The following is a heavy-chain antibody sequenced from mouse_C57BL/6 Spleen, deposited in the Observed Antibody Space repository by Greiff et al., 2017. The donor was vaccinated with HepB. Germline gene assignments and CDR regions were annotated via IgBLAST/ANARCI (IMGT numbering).Heavy chain of an antibody. Sequence: QVQLQQSGPELVKPGASVKISCKASGYAFSSSWMNWVKQRPGKGLEWIGRIYPGDGDTNYNGKFKGKATLTADKSSSTAYMQLSSLTSEDSAVYFCARDRTTVVALDYWGQGTTLTVSS. J-gene: IGHJ2*01. CDR1: GYAFSSSW. CDR3: ARDRTTVVALDY. D-gene: IGHD1-1*01. CDR2: IYPGDGDT. V-gene: IGHV1-82*01.